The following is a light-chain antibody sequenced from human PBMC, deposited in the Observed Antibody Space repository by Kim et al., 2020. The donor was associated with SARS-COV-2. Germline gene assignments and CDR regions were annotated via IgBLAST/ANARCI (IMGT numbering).Light chain of an antibody. CDR1: QDIRND. CDR2: GAS. V-gene: IGKV1-17*01. Sequence: DIQMTQSPSSLSASVGDRVTITCRASQDIRNDLGWYQQNPGRAPKRLIYGASSLQSGVPSRFSGSGSGTEFTLTISSVQPEDFATYGCLQHSNYPNTSGQVTRLQIK. CDR3: LQHSNYPNT. J-gene: IGKJ5*01.